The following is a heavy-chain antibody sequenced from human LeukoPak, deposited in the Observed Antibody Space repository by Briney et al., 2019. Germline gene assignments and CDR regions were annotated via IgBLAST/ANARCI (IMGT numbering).Heavy chain of an antibody. CDR1: GYTFTVNY. J-gene: IGHJ4*02. D-gene: IGHD1-26*01. CDR3: AREKVGATLDY. CDR2: INPNSGGT. V-gene: IGHV1-2*02. Sequence: ASVKLSCKASGYTFTVNYMHWVRQAPGQGLEWMGWINPNSGGTNYAQKFQGRVTMTRDTSISTAYMELSRLRSDDTAVYYCAREKVGATLDYWGQGTLVTVSS.